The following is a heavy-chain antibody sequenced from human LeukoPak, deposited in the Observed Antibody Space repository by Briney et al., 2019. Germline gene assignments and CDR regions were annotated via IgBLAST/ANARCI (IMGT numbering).Heavy chain of an antibody. V-gene: IGHV1-69*13. Sequence: ASVKVSCKASGGTFSSYAISWVRQAPGQGLEWMGGIIPIFGTANYAQKFQGRVTITADESASTAYMELSSLRSEDTAVYYCASLSGGDAFDIWGQGTMVTVSS. J-gene: IGHJ3*02. CDR2: IIPIFGTA. CDR1: GGTFSSYA. CDR3: ASLSGGDAFDI. D-gene: IGHD1-26*01.